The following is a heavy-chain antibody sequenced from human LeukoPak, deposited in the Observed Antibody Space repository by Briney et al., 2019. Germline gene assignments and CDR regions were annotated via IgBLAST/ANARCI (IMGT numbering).Heavy chain of an antibody. CDR3: ARQGWSYYDSSGYYSWYFDY. V-gene: IGHV5-51*01. D-gene: IGHD3-22*01. CDR2: IYPGDSDT. CDR1: GYSFTSYW. J-gene: IGHJ4*02. Sequence: GESLKISCKGSGYSFTSYWIGWVRQMPGKGLEWMGIIYPGDSDTRYSPSFQGQVTISADKSISTAYLQWSSLKASDTAMYYCARQGWSYYDSSGYYSWYFDYWGQGTLVTVSS.